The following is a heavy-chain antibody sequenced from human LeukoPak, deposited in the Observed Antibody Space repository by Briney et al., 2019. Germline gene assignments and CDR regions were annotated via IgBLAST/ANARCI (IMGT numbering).Heavy chain of an antibody. CDR3: VTESKGARWD. Sequence: GGSLRLSCAASGFTFSTFWMGWVRQAPGKGLEWVANVKPDGSGTYYADSVSGRFIISRDNAKYSLYLQMNSLRAEDTAVYSCVTESKGARWDWGQGTPVIVSA. D-gene: IGHD6-6*01. CDR2: VKPDGSGT. CDR1: GFTFSTFW. J-gene: IGHJ4*02. V-gene: IGHV3-7*01.